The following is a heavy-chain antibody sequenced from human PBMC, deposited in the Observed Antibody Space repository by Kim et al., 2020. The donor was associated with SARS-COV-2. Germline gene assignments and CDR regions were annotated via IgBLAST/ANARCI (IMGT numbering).Heavy chain of an antibody. Sequence: GSLRLSCAASGFTVSSNYMSWVRQAPGKGLEWVSVIYSGGNTYYADSVQGRFTISRDNSKNTLYLQMNSLRADDTAVYYCARASYCRSTTCPYWYFDLWGRGTLVTVSS. CDR1: GFTVSSNY. CDR2: IYSGGNT. J-gene: IGHJ2*01. D-gene: IGHD2-2*01. V-gene: IGHV3-53*01. CDR3: ARASYCRSTTCPYWYFDL.